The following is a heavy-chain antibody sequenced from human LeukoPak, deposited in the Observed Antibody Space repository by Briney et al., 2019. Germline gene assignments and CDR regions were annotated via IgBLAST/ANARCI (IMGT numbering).Heavy chain of an antibody. CDR1: GGSISSGSYS. CDR2: IYTSGST. CDR3: AGYSTALTKIDY. V-gene: IGHV4-61*02. Sequence: SETLSLTCTVSGGSISSGSYSWSWIRQPAGKGLEWIGRIYTSGSTNYNPSLKTRVTISVDTSKNQFSLKLSSVTAADTAVYYCAGYSTALTKIDYWGQGTLVTVSS. D-gene: IGHD4-17*01. J-gene: IGHJ4*02.